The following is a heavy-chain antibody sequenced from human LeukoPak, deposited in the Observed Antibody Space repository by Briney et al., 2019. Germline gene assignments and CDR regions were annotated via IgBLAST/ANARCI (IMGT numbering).Heavy chain of an antibody. CDR3: ARANYYDISGYDY. CDR1: GFTFSSYG. V-gene: IGHV3-48*02. J-gene: IGHJ4*02. CDR2: ISSSSDSI. Sequence: GGSLRLSCAASGFTFSSYGMNWVRQAPGKRLEWVSYISSSSDSIYYADSVKGRFTISRDNAENSLYLQMNSLRDEGTAVYYCARANYYDISGYDYWGQGTLVTVSS. D-gene: IGHD3-22*01.